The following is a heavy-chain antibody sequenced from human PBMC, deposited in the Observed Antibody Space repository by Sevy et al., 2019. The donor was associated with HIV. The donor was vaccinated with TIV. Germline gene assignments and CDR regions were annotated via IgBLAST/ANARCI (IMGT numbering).Heavy chain of an antibody. CDR1: GISFTTSG. Sequence: GGSLRLSCRVSGISFTTSGMHWVRQAPGKGLEWVAVISYHGRDKFYAESVKGRFNISRENSKKMVYLEIDSLRPEDTAVYYCAKDFTGYNGLDVWGQGTMVTVSS. J-gene: IGHJ6*02. D-gene: IGHD3-9*01. CDR3: AKDFTGYNGLDV. CDR2: ISYHGRDK. V-gene: IGHV3-30*18.